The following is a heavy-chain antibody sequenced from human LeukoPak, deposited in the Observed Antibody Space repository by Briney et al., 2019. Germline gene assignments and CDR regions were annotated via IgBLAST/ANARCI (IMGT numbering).Heavy chain of an antibody. CDR2: FDPEDGET. CDR1: GYTLTELS. V-gene: IGHV1-24*01. Sequence: GASVKVSCKVSGYTLTELSMHWVRQAPGKGLEWRGGFDPEDGETIYAQKFQGRVTMTEDTSTDTAYMELSSLRSEDTAVYYCATAVGHYYGSGSLGAFDIWGQGTMVTVSS. CDR3: ATAVGHYYGSGSLGAFDI. D-gene: IGHD3-10*01. J-gene: IGHJ3*02.